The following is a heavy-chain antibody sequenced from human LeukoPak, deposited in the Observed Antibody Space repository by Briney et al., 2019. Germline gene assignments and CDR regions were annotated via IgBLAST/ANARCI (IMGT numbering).Heavy chain of an antibody. V-gene: IGHV3-23*01. D-gene: IGHD6-19*01. CDR1: GFTFSSYA. Sequence: PGGSLRLSCAASGFTFSSYAMSWVRQAPGKGLEWVSAISGSGGSTYYADSVKDRFTISRDNSKNTLYLQMNSLRAEDTAVYYCAKHRLAVAGKTYNDYWGQGTLVTVSS. J-gene: IGHJ4*02. CDR3: AKHRLAVAGKTYNDY. CDR2: ISGSGGST.